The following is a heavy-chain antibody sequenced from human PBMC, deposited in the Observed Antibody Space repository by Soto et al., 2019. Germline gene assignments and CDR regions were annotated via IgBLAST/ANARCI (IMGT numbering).Heavy chain of an antibody. Sequence: PSETLSLTCAVSGGSISSSNWWSWVRQPPGKGLEWIGEIYHSGSTNYNPSLKSRVTISVDNSKNTVSLHMNSLRAEDTALYYCAKDRPRRTSGYFFDYWGQGTPVTVSS. CDR1: GGSISSSNW. D-gene: IGHD1-1*01. CDR2: IYHSGST. CDR3: AKDRPRRTSGYFFDY. J-gene: IGHJ4*02. V-gene: IGHV4-4*02.